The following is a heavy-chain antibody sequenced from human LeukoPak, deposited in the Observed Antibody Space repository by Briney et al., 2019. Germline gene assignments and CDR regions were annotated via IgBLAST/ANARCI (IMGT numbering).Heavy chain of an antibody. CDR3: ARDRVAAAGTGPYNWFDP. V-gene: IGHV5-51*01. Sequence: GESLKISCQGSGYSFTSYWIGWVRQMPGKGLEWMGIIYPGDSDTRYSPSFQGQVIISADKSISTAYLQWSSLKASDTAMYYCARDRVAAAGTGPYNWFDPWGQGTLVTVSS. D-gene: IGHD6-13*01. CDR1: GYSFTSYW. CDR2: IYPGDSDT. J-gene: IGHJ5*02.